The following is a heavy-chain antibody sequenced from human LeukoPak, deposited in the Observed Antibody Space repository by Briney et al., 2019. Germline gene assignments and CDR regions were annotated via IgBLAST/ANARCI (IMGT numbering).Heavy chain of an antibody. CDR1: GGSISSYY. CDR2: IYYSGST. Sequence: PSETLSLTCTVSGGSISSYYWSWIRQPPGKGLEWIGYIYYSGSTNYNPSLKSRVTMSVDTSKNQFSLELSSVTAADTAVYYCARGIPLSYDSSGLGDYWGQGTLVTVSS. D-gene: IGHD3-22*01. J-gene: IGHJ4*02. CDR3: ARGIPLSYDSSGLGDY. V-gene: IGHV4-59*01.